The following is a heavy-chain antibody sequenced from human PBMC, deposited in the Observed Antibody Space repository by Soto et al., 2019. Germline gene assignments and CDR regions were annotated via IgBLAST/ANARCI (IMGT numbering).Heavy chain of an antibody. J-gene: IGHJ4*02. V-gene: IGHV4-59*01. Sequence: SETLSLTCTVSGGSISSYYWSWIRQPPGKGLEWIGYIYYSGSTNYNPSLKSRVTISVDTSKNQFSLKLSSVTAADTAVYYCARGSSGWYGATDYWGQGTLVTVSS. CDR2: IYYSGST. CDR1: GGSISSYY. D-gene: IGHD6-19*01. CDR3: ARGSSGWYGATDY.